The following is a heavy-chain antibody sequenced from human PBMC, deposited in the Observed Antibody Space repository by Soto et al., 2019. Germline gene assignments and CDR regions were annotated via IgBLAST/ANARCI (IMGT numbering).Heavy chain of an antibody. Sequence: EVQLVESGGALVQPGGSLRLSCAASGFTFSNYWMHWVRQAPGKGLVWISRMNSDGSNTVYADAVKGRFTISRDNAKNTLYLQMSGLRVEDAAVSACATSKGGVSSGATTYWGQGAVVPVSS. CDR1: GFTFSNYW. J-gene: IGHJ4*02. CDR3: ATSKGGVSSGATTY. V-gene: IGHV3-74*01. CDR2: MNSDGSNT. D-gene: IGHD6-25*01.